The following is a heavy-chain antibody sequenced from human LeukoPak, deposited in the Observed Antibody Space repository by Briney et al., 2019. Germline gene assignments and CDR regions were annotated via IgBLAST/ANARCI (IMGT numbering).Heavy chain of an antibody. V-gene: IGHV3-21*01. CDR3: ARDIRDPLDPIQH. D-gene: IGHD3-3*01. J-gene: IGHJ1*01. CDR1: GFTFRSYS. Sequence: GGSLRLSCAASGFTFRSYSMSWVRQAPGKGLEWVSSISSSSSYIYYADSVKGRFTISRGNAKNSLYLQMNSLRAEDTAVYYCARDIRDPLDPIQHWGQGTLVTVSS. CDR2: ISSSSSYI.